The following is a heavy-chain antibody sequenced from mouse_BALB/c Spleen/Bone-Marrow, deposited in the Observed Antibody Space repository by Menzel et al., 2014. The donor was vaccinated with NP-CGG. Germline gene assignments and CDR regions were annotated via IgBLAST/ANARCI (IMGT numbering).Heavy chain of an antibody. D-gene: IGHD1-1*01. J-gene: IGHJ4*01. Sequence: EVQRVESGGGLVQPGGSLKLSCAASGFTFSSYIMSWDRQTPEKRLEWVAYISNGGGSTHYPDTVKGRFTISRDNAKNTLYLQMSSLKSEDTAMYYCARHPIYYYGSSWGNYAMDYWGQGTSVTVSS. CDR3: ARHPIYYYGSSWGNYAMDY. CDR1: GFTFSSYI. CDR2: ISNGGGST. V-gene: IGHV5-12-2*01.